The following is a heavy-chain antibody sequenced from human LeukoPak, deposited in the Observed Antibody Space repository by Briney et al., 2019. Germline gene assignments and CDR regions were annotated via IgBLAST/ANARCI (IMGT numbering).Heavy chain of an antibody. CDR3: ARHTLPGIAVAGFDY. Sequence: SETLSLTCAVYGGSFSGYYWSWIRQPPGKGLEWIGEINHSGSTNYNPSLKSRVTISVDTSKNQFSLKLSSVTAADTAVYYCARHTLPGIAVAGFDYWGQGTLVTVSS. CDR1: GGSFSGYY. V-gene: IGHV4-34*01. J-gene: IGHJ4*02. CDR2: INHSGST. D-gene: IGHD6-19*01.